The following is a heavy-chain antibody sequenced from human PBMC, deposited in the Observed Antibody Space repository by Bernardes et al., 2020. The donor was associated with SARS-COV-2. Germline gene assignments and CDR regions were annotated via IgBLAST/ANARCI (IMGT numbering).Heavy chain of an antibody. V-gene: IGHV3-15*01. CDR3: TTDQMDY. CDR2: IQRKSEGGTT. CDR1: GFTFSNAW. J-gene: IGHJ4*02. Sequence: GGSLRLSCAASGFTFSNAWMSWVRQAPGKGLEWVGLIQRKSEGGTTDYAAPVKGRFTISRDDSKNTVYLQMNSLKTEDTAVYYCTTDQMDYWGQGTLVTVS.